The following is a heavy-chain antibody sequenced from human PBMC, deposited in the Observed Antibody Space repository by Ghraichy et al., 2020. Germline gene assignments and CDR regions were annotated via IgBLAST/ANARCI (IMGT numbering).Heavy chain of an antibody. CDR1: GGSFSGYY. CDR2: INHSGST. D-gene: IGHD5-18*01. V-gene: IGHV4-34*01. CDR3: ARDRGVDTASYYYFDY. Sequence: SETLSLTCAVYGGSFSGYYWSWIRQPPGKGLEWIGEINHSGSTNYNPSLKSRVTISVDTSKNQFSLKLSSVTAADTAVYYCARDRGVDTASYYYFDYWGQGTLVTVSS. J-gene: IGHJ4*02.